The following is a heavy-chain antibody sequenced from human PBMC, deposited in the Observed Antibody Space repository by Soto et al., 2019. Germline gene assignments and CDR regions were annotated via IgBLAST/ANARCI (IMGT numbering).Heavy chain of an antibody. Sequence: QVQLVQSGAEVKKPGASVKVSCKASGYTFTQYYMHWVRQAPGQGLEWMGIINPSSDSTTYAQKLLGTVPMPKDTSTSTVYMELSSLRSEDTAVYYCGRGRGFCSGGPCPQYYFDYWGQGTLVTVSS. D-gene: IGHD2-15*01. J-gene: IGHJ4*02. CDR3: GRGRGFCSGGPCPQYYFDY. V-gene: IGHV1-46*03. CDR1: GYTFTQYY. CDR2: INPSSDST.